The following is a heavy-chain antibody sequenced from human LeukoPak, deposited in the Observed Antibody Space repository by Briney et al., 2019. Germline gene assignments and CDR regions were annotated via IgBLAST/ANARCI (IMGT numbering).Heavy chain of an antibody. Sequence: PGGSLRLSCAASGFTFKYHWMAWVRQAPGKGLEWVAHMKEDGTEEYYVDSVKGRFTIFRDDAKSSLFLQMDSLTAEDTALYYCVRGGWELDYWGQGTLVTVSS. CDR1: GFTFKYHW. CDR2: MKEDGTEE. J-gene: IGHJ4*02. V-gene: IGHV3-7*01. D-gene: IGHD1-26*01. CDR3: VRGGWELDY.